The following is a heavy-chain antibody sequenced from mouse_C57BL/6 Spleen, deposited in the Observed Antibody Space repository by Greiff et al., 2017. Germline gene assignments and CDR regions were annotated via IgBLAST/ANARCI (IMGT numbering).Heavy chain of an antibody. V-gene: IGHV5-16*01. J-gene: IGHJ4*01. D-gene: IGHD2-3*01. CDR1: GFTFSDYY. CDR3: ARAEIYDGYYYAMDY. CDR2: INYDGSST. Sequence: EVQVVESEGGLVQPGSSMKLSCTASGFTFSDYYMAWVRQVPEKGLEWVANINYDGSSTYYLDSLKSRFIISRDNAKNILYLQMSSLKSEDTATYYCARAEIYDGYYYAMDYWGQGTSVTVSS.